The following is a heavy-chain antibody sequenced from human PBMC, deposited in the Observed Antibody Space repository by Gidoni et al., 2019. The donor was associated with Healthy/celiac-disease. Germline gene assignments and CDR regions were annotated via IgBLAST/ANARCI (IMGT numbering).Heavy chain of an antibody. V-gene: IGHV3-9*01. CDR2: ISWNSGSI. Sequence: EVQLVESGGGLVQPGRSLRLSCAASGFTVDDYAMHWVRQAPGKGLEWVSGISWNSGSIGYADSVKGRFTISRDNAKNSLYLQMNSLRAEDTALYYCAKDARRGYSGYASYYYGMDVWGQGTTVTVSS. J-gene: IGHJ6*02. D-gene: IGHD5-12*01. CDR3: AKDARRGYSGYASYYYGMDV. CDR1: GFTVDDYA.